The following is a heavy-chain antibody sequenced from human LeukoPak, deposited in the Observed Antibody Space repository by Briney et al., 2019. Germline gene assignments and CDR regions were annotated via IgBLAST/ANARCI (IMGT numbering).Heavy chain of an antibody. CDR2: ISGSGGST. CDR1: GFTFSSYA. D-gene: IGHD5-12*01. Sequence: GGSLRLSCAASGFTFSSYAMSWVRQAPGKGLEWVSAISGSGGSTYYADSVKGRFTISRDNSKNTLYLQMNSLRAEDTAVYYCAKDHPDSDIVGMPFDYWGQGTLVTVSS. V-gene: IGHV3-23*01. J-gene: IGHJ4*02. CDR3: AKDHPDSDIVGMPFDY.